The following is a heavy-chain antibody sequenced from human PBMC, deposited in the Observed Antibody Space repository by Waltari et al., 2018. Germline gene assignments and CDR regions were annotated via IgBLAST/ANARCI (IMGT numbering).Heavy chain of an antibody. Sequence: QVQLVESGGGVVQPGRSLRLSCAASGFTFSSYGMHWVRQAPGKGLEWVAVIWYDGSNKYYADSVKGRFTISRDNSKNTLYLKMNSLRAEDTAVYYCARDGGVPAAISAYYGMDVWGQGTTVTVSS. V-gene: IGHV3-33*01. CDR1: GFTFSSYG. CDR3: ARDGGVPAAISAYYGMDV. D-gene: IGHD2-2*01. J-gene: IGHJ6*02. CDR2: IWYDGSNK.